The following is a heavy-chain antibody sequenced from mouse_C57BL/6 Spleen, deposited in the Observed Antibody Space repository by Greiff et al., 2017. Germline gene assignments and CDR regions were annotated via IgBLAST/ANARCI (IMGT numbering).Heavy chain of an antibody. J-gene: IGHJ2*02. D-gene: IGHD2-10*01. V-gene: IGHV1-59*01. CDR1: GYTFTSYW. CDR3: ARLCPTDY. CDR2: IDPSDSYT. Sequence: QVQLQQPGAELVRPGTSVKLSCKASGYTFTSYWMHWVKQRPGQGLEWIGVIDPSDSYTNYNQKFKGKATLTVDTSSSTAYMQLSSLTSEDSAVYYCARLCPTDYWGQGTSLTVSS.